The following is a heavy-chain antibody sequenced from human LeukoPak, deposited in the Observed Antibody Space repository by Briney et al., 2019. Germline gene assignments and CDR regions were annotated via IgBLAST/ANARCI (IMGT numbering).Heavy chain of an antibody. Sequence: PGGSLRLSCVGSGFTFSDSYMSWIRQAPGKGLEWVGFIRSKAYGGTTEYAASVKGRFTISRDDSKSIAYLQMNSLKTEDTAVYYCTRDLTNADYWGQGALVTVSS. J-gene: IGHJ4*02. D-gene: IGHD3-9*01. CDR3: TRDLTNADY. CDR2: IRSKAYGGTT. CDR1: GFTFSDSY. V-gene: IGHV3-49*03.